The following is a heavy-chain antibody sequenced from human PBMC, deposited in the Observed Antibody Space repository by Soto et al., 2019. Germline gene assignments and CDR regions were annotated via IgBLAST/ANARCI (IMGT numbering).Heavy chain of an antibody. D-gene: IGHD2-15*01. Sequence: ASVKVSCKASGYTFTYNFMHWVRQAPGQGLEWMGIINPSGGTTRAAQKFQDRVTMTRDTSTSTVYMELSSLRSEDTAVYYCATGPHIAVAHYKKYYFDYWGQGTLVTVSS. CDR3: ATGPHIAVAHYKKYYFDY. CDR2: INPSGGTT. CDR1: GYTFTYNF. J-gene: IGHJ4*02. V-gene: IGHV1-46*01.